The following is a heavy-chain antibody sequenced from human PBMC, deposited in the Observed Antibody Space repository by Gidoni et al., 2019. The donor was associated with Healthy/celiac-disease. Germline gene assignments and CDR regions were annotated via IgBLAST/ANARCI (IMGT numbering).Heavy chain of an antibody. CDR3: ARESSSGGNDG. CDR1: GGSFSGYY. CDR2: INHSGST. Sequence: QVQLQQWGAGLLKPSETLSLTCAVYGGSFSGYYWSWIRQPPGKGLEWIGEINHSGSTNYNPSLKSRVTISVDTSKNQFSLKLSSVTAADTAVYYCARESSSGGNDGWGQGTLVTVSS. J-gene: IGHJ4*02. V-gene: IGHV4-34*01. D-gene: IGHD2-15*01.